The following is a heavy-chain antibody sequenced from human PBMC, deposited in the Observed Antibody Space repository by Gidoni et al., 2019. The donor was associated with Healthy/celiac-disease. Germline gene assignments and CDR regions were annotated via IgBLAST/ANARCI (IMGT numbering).Heavy chain of an antibody. CDR1: GGSISDGSYY. Sequence: QLQLQESGPGLVKPSETLSLTCTVSGGSISDGSYYWGWIRQPPGKGLEWIGSIYYSGSTYYNPSLKSRVTILVDTSKNQFSLKLSSVTAADTAVYYCARGLNSGYYYGANGYWGQGTLVTVSS. J-gene: IGHJ4*02. V-gene: IGHV4-39*07. CDR3: ARGLNSGYYYGANGY. D-gene: IGHD3-22*01. CDR2: IYYSGST.